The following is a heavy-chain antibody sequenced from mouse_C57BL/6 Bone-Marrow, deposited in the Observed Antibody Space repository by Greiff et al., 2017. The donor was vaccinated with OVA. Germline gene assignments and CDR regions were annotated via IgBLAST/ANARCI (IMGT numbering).Heavy chain of an antibody. Sequence: VKLMESGPGLVAPSQSLSIPCTVSGFSFTRYGVDWVRQSPGKGLEWLGVIWGVGSTNYNSALKSRLSISKDNSKSQVFLKMNSLQTDNTAMYYCASGHYAMDYWGQGTSVTVSS. CDR1: GFSFTRYG. V-gene: IGHV2-6*01. CDR3: ASGHYAMDY. CDR2: IWGVGST. J-gene: IGHJ4*01.